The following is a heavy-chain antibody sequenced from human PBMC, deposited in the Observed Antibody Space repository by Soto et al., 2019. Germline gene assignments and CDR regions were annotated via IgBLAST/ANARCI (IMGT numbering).Heavy chain of an antibody. D-gene: IGHD3-10*01. CDR3: VRQGFGRLHGLVDV. Sequence: SETLSLTCTISGDSIGTHYWSWIRQPPGRRLEWIGYIDSNGGTSYNPSLQSRVTISIDTSTKQFFLKLSSVTAADTAVYYCVRQGFGRLHGLVDVWGQGTTVTVSS. CDR2: IDSNGGT. CDR1: GDSIGTHY. V-gene: IGHV4-59*08. J-gene: IGHJ6*02.